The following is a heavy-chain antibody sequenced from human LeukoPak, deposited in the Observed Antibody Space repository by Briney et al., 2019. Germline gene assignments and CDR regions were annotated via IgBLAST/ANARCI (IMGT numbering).Heavy chain of an antibody. CDR1: GYDFTSYA. Sequence: GASVKVSRKTSGYDFTSYAMHWVRQAPGQRLEWMGWINVVNGNTKLSQKFQERVIITSDTSTSTTYMEMSSLRFDDTAMYYCARAPLTTYPRWGQGTLVTVSS. D-gene: IGHD2/OR15-2a*01. CDR3: ARAPLTTYPR. CDR2: INVVNGNT. J-gene: IGHJ4*02. V-gene: IGHV1-3*01.